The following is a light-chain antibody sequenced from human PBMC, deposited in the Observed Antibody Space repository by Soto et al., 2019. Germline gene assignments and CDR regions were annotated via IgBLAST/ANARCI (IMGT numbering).Light chain of an antibody. J-gene: IGKJ1*01. CDR3: QQRSNWPVT. Sequence: EIVLTQSPATLSLSPGEGATLSCRASQSVSSYLAWYQQKPGRAPRLLIYDASNRATGIPARFSGSGSGTDFTLIISSLEPEDFAVYYCQQRSNWPVTFGLGTKVEV. CDR2: DAS. CDR1: QSVSSY. V-gene: IGKV3-11*01.